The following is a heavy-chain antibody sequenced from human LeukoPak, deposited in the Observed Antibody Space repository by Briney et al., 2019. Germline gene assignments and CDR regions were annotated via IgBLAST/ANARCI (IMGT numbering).Heavy chain of an antibody. CDR1: GASIIRFY. D-gene: IGHD2-8*02. V-gene: IGHV4-59*01. J-gene: IGHJ6*02. CDR2: LSYSGGT. CDR3: ARYERIGSCTGGACYYGLDV. Sequence: SETLSLTCSVSGASIIRFYWVWVRQTPGNGLEWIGYLSYSGGTKYNPSLKNRVSTSVDTSTNQFSLKLTSVTAADTAVYYCARYERIGSCTGGACYYGLDVWGQGTTVTVS.